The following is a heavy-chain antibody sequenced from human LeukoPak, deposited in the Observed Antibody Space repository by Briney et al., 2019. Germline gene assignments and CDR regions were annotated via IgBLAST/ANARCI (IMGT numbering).Heavy chain of an antibody. D-gene: IGHD1-1*01. J-gene: IGHJ5*02. V-gene: IGHV1-2*02. CDR3: ARDARYNWNDGAVGGWFDP. Sequence: ASVKVSRKASGYTFTGYYMHWVRQAPGQGLEWMGWINPNSGGTNYAQKFQGRVTMTRDTSISTAYMELSRLRSDDTAVYYCARDARYNWNDGAVGGWFDPWGQGTLVTVSS. CDR2: INPNSGGT. CDR1: GYTFTGYY.